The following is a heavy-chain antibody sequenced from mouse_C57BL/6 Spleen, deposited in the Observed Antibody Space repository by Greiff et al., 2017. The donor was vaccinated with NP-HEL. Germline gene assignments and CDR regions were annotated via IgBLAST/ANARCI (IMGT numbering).Heavy chain of an antibody. Sequence: QVQLKQSGAELVRPGTSVKVSCKASGYAFTNYLIEWVKQRPGQGLEWIGVINPGSGGTNYNEKFKGKATLTADKSSSTAYMQLSSLTSEDSAVYFCARSDYYGSSPPDYWGQGTTLTVSS. CDR3: ARSDYYGSSPPDY. CDR2: INPGSGGT. V-gene: IGHV1-54*01. CDR1: GYAFTNYL. J-gene: IGHJ2*01. D-gene: IGHD1-1*01.